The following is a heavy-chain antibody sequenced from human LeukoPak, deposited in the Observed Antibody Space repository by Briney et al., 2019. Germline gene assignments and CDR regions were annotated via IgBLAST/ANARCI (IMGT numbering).Heavy chain of an antibody. CDR3: ARVVTMVRGVWDY. CDR1: GYSFTSYS. V-gene: IGHV1-18*01. CDR2: ICAYNGNT. Sequence: ASAKVSCKASGYSFTSYSIRWVRQAPGQGLWSMVWICAYNGNTNYAQKLQGRVTMTTDTSTSTAYMELRSLRSDDTAVYYCARVVTMVRGVWDYWGQGTLVTVSS. D-gene: IGHD3-10*01. J-gene: IGHJ4*02.